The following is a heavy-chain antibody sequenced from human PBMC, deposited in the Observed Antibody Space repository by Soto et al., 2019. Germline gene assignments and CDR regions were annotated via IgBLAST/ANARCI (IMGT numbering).Heavy chain of an antibody. J-gene: IGHJ6*02. CDR3: TREVPAAISYYYYGMDV. CDR1: GFTFGDYA. V-gene: IGHV3-49*03. CDR2: IRSKAYGGTT. Sequence: PGGSLRLSCTASGFTFGDYAMSWFRQAPGKGLEWVGFIRSKAYGGTTEYDASVKGRFTISRDDSKSIAYLQMNSLKTEDTAVYYCTREVPAAISYYYYGMDVWGQGTTVTVSS. D-gene: IGHD2-2*01.